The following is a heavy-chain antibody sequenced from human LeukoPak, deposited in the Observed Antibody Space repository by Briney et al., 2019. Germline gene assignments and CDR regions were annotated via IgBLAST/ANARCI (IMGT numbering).Heavy chain of an antibody. D-gene: IGHD6-19*01. CDR1: GGTFSSYA. CDR2: IIPIFGTA. V-gene: IGHV1-69*13. Sequence: ASVKVSCKASGGTFSSYAISWVRQAPGQGLEWMGGIIPIFGTANYAQKFQGRVTITADESTSTAYMELSSLRSGDAAVYYCARGGAVAGRYYGMDVWGQGTTVTVSS. CDR3: ARGGAVAGRYYGMDV. J-gene: IGHJ6*02.